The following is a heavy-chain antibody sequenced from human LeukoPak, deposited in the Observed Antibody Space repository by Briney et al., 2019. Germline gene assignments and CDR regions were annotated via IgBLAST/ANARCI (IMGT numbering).Heavy chain of an antibody. V-gene: IGHV1-69*13. Sequence: SVKVSCKASGGTFSSYAISWVRQAPGQGLEWMGGIIPIFGTANYAQKFQGRVTITADESTSTAYMELSSLRSEDTAVYYCARSHIVVVTAILHYYYGMGVWGQGTTVTVSS. J-gene: IGHJ6*02. CDR2: IIPIFGTA. CDR1: GGTFSSYA. D-gene: IGHD2-21*02. CDR3: ARSHIVVVTAILHYYYGMGV.